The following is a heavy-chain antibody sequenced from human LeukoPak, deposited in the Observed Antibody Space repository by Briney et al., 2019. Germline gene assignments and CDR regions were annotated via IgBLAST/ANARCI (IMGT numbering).Heavy chain of an antibody. J-gene: IGHJ3*02. D-gene: IGHD1-14*01. CDR2: IIPILGTA. CDR3: AMAETTDAFDI. CDR1: GGTFSSYA. V-gene: IGHV1-69*04. Sequence: ASVKVSCKASGGTFSSYAISWVRQAPGQGLEWMGRIIPILGTANYAQKFQGRVTITADKSTSTAYMELSSLRSEDTAVYYCAMAETTDAFDIWGQGTMVTVSS.